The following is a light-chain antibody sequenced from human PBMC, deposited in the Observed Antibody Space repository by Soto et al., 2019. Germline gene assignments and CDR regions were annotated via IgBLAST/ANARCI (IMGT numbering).Light chain of an antibody. V-gene: IGLV2-8*01. Sequence: QSALTQPPSASGSPGQSVTISCTGTNTDFGGHKYVSWYQHHPGKTPKLLIYEVSERPSGVPDRFSGSKSGNAASLTVSGLQADDEAMYYCSSYTGTNNFVLFGGGTKLTVL. CDR3: SSYTGTNNFVL. CDR2: EVS. J-gene: IGLJ2*01. CDR1: NTDFGGHKY.